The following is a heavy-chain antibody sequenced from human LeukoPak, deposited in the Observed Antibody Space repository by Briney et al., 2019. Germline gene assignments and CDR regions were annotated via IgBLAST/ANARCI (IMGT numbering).Heavy chain of an antibody. J-gene: IGHJ4*02. D-gene: IGHD4-17*01. V-gene: IGHV3-53*01. CDR1: GFTFSSTY. CDR2: IYSNGNT. Sequence: GGSLRLSCAASGFTFSSTYMSWVRQAPGKGLEWVSVIYSNGNTFYSGFVQGRLTISRDNSKKTLYLQMNSLRAEDTAVYYCATHSTTVLSQGIDYWGQGTLVTVSS. CDR3: ATHSTTVLSQGIDY.